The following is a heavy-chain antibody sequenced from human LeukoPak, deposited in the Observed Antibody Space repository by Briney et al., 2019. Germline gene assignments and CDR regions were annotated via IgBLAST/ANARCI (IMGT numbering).Heavy chain of an antibody. CDR2: ISYDGSNK. Sequence: PGGSLRLSCAASGFTFSNAWMSWVRQAPGKGLEWVAVISYDGSNKYYADSVKGRFTISRDNSKNTLYLQMNSLRAEDTAVYYCAKDRTGYGDYVRMHYYYYYGMDVWGQGTTVTVSS. J-gene: IGHJ6*02. V-gene: IGHV3-30*18. CDR3: AKDRTGYGDYVRMHYYYYYGMDV. CDR1: GFTFSNAW. D-gene: IGHD4-17*01.